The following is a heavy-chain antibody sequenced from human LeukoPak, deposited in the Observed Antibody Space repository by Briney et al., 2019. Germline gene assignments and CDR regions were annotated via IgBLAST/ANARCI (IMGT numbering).Heavy chain of an antibody. CDR1: GYTLTELS. D-gene: IGHD6-19*01. V-gene: IGHV1-24*01. CDR2: FDPEDGET. Sequence: ASVKVSCKVSGYTLTELSMHWVRQAPGKGLEWMGGFDPEDGETIYAQKFQGRVTMTEDTSTDTAYMELSSLRSEDTAVYYCATNSLPRIAVAGYYYYYYMDVWGKGTTVTVSS. J-gene: IGHJ6*03. CDR3: ATNSLPRIAVAGYYYYYYMDV.